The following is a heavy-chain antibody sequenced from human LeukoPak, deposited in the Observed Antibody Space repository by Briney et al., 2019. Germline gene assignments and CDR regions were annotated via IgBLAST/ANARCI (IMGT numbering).Heavy chain of an antibody. CDR2: ISDRGSYI. D-gene: IGHD4-23*01. Sequence: GGSLRLSCTASGFTFNTYSMNWVRQAPGKGLEWVASISDRGSYIYYTDSVKGRFTITRDNAKNSLYLQMNSLRAEDTAVYYCAKRTIYGGNTPPHFDYWGQGTLVTVSS. CDR3: AKRTIYGGNTPPHFDY. V-gene: IGHV3-21*04. J-gene: IGHJ4*02. CDR1: GFTFNTYS.